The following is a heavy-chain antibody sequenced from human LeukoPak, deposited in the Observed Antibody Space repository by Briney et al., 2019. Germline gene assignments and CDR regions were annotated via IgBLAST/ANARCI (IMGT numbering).Heavy chain of an antibody. Sequence: GGSLRLSCVASGFTLSSYWMHWVRQAPGKGLVWVSLIQSDGTTTYADSVKGRFTTSRDNAKNTLYLQINSLRAEDTAVYYCARDKYYTMDVWGQGTTVTVSS. CDR1: GFTLSSYW. CDR2: IQSDGTT. CDR3: ARDKYYTMDV. V-gene: IGHV3-74*01. J-gene: IGHJ6*02. D-gene: IGHD2/OR15-2a*01.